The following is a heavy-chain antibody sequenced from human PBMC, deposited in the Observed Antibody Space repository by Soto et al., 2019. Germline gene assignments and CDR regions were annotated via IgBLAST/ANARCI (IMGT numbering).Heavy chain of an antibody. CDR1: GYSFTSYW. V-gene: IGHV5-51*01. CDR3: ATVAVAGTRKGGYYYYYGMDV. CDR2: IYPGDSDT. Sequence: GESLKISCKGSGYSFTSYWIGWVRQMPGKGLEWMGIIYPGDSDTRYSPSFQGQVTISADKSISTAYLQWSSLKASDTAMYYCATVAVAGTRKGGYYYYYGMDVWGQGTTVTVSS. J-gene: IGHJ6*02. D-gene: IGHD6-19*01.